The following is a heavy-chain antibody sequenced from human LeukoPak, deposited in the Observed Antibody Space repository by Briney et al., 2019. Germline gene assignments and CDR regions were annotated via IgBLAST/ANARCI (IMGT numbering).Heavy chain of an antibody. D-gene: IGHD1-26*01. CDR1: GYSFTSYW. CDR2: IDPRDSYP. CDR3: ARRQSDSGSYKE. V-gene: IGHV5-10-1*01. J-gene: IGHJ4*02. Sequence: GESLKISCKGSGYSFTSYWISWVRPKPGKGLGWMGRIDPRDSYPNYSPSFQGHVTISADKSISTVYLQWSSLKAADTAMYYCARRQSDSGSYKEWGQGTLVTVSS.